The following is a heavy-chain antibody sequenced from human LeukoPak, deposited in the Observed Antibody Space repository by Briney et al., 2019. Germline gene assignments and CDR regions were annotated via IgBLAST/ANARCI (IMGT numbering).Heavy chain of an antibody. CDR1: GFTFWSYW. CDR2: IKQDGSEK. J-gene: IGHJ1*01. Sequence: GGSLRLSCAASGFTFWSYWMSWVRQAPGKGLEWVANIKQDGSEKYYVDSVKGRFTISRDNAKNSLYLQMNSLRAEDTAVYYCARDEGHTVTNEYFQHWGQGTLVTVSS. CDR3: ARDEGHTVTNEYFQH. D-gene: IGHD2-2*01. V-gene: IGHV3-7*01.